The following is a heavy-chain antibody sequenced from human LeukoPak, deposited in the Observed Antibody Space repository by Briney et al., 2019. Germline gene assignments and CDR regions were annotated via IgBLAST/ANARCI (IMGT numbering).Heavy chain of an antibody. CDR3: ARASSDYGGINNWFDP. CDR2: INHSGST. Sequence: SETLSLTCAVYGGSFSGYYWSWIRQPPGKGLEWIGEINHSGSTNYNPSLKSRVTISVDTSKNQFSLKLSSVTAADTAVYYYARASSDYGGINNWFDPWGQGTLVTVSS. V-gene: IGHV4-34*01. CDR1: GGSFSGYY. J-gene: IGHJ5*02. D-gene: IGHD4-23*01.